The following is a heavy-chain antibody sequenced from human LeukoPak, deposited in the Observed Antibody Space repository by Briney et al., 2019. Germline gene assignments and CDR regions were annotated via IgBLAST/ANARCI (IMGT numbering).Heavy chain of an antibody. V-gene: IGHV3-7*03. J-gene: IGHJ2*01. D-gene: IGHD3-10*01. CDR2: IKQDGSEK. CDR1: GFTFSDYW. Sequence: GGSLRLSCVASGFTFSDYWMSWVRQAPGKGLEWVANIKQDGSEKNYVDSVKGRSTISRDNAKNSLYLQLNSLRADDTAVYYCARDRSLSTMVRGVINWYFDLWGRGTLVTVSS. CDR3: ARDRSLSTMVRGVINWYFDL.